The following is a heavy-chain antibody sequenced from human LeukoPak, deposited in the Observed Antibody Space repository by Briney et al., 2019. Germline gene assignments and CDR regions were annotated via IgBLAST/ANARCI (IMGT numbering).Heavy chain of an antibody. V-gene: IGHV1-46*04. CDR1: GYTFINYY. Sequence: GASVKVSCKASGYTFINYYLHWVRQAPGQGLEWMGIINPNGGSTSYEQKLQGRVTMTKDTSTSTVYMELSSLRSEDTAVYYCARAGGGSYHYYYYYYMDVWGKGTTVTVSS. D-gene: IGHD2-15*01. J-gene: IGHJ6*03. CDR3: ARAGGGSYHYYYYYYMDV. CDR2: INPNGGST.